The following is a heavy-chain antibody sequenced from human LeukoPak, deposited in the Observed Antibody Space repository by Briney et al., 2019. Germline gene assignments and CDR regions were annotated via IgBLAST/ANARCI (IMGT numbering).Heavy chain of an antibody. CDR1: GGSISSSSYY. J-gene: IGHJ4*02. V-gene: IGHV4-39*07. CDR3: ASTAAGIVY. D-gene: IGHD6-13*01. Sequence: PSETLSLTCTDSGGSISSSSYYRGWIRQPPGKGLEWIGSIYYSGSTYYNPSLKSRVTISVDTSKNQFSLKLSSVTAADTAVYYCASTAAGIVYWGQGTLVTVSS. CDR2: IYYSGST.